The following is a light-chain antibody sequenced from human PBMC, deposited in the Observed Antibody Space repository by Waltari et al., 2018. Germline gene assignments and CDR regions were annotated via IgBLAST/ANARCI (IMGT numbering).Light chain of an antibody. J-gene: IGLJ3*02. CDR3: QTGGHGTWV. V-gene: IGLV4-69*01. Sequence: QLVLTQSPSASASLGASVKLTCTLSSGHSTNVLAWLHKRHETGPRYLMKVNSDGSHNKGDESPDRFSGSSSGAGRYLTISSRQSEEEADDYRQTGGHGTWVFGGGTKLTVL. CDR1: SGHSTNV. CDR2: VNSDGSH.